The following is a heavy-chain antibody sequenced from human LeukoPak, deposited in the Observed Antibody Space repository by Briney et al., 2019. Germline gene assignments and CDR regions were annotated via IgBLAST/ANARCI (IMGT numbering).Heavy chain of an antibody. CDR1: GFTFSSYS. V-gene: IGHV3-48*01. CDR2: ISSASNTI. D-gene: IGHD3-10*01. J-gene: IGHJ5*02. CDR3: ARDGWFGDYNWFDP. Sequence: GGSLGLSCAASGFTFSSYSMNWVRQAPGKGLEWVSYISSASNTIYYADSVKGRFTISRDNAKNSLYLQMNSLRAEDTAMYYCARDGWFGDYNWFDPWGQGTLVTVSS.